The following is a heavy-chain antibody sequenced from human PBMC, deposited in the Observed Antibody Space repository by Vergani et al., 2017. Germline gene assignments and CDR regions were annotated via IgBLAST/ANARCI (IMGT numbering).Heavy chain of an antibody. J-gene: IGHJ4*02. Sequence: EVDLVESGGGLAQPGGSLRLSCEASGITFWKFGMHWVRQGPGKGLEWVSGISWNSGAVDYADSVRGRFTISRDNAKNSLFLEMNSLRFEDTAVYYCASEKWAAAGYFWGQGTLVTVSS. CDR3: ASEKWAAAGYF. D-gene: IGHD6-13*01. CDR2: ISWNSGAV. CDR1: GITFWKFG. V-gene: IGHV3-9*01.